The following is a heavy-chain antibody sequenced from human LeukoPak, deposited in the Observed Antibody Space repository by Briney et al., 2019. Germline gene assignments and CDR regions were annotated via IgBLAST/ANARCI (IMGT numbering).Heavy chain of an antibody. J-gene: IGHJ6*03. CDR2: IYTSGSN. CDR3: AREVADYGGYYYYHYMDI. D-gene: IGHD4-23*01. CDR1: GGSISSYY. Sequence: SETLSLTCTVSGGSISSYYWSWIRQPAGKGLEWIGRIYTSGSNNYNPSLKSRVTMSVDTSKNQFSLKLSSVTAADTAMYYCAREVADYGGYYYYHYMDIWGKGTTVTISS. V-gene: IGHV4-4*07.